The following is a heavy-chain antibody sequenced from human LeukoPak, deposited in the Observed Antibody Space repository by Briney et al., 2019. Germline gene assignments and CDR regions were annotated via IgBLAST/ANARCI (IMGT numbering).Heavy chain of an antibody. Sequence: SVKVSCKVSGYTLTELSMHWVRRAPGKGLEWMGGFDPEDGETIYAQKFQGRVTMTEDTSTDTAYMELSSLRSEDTAVYYCATRLYVGGQWWKYYFDYWGQGTLVTVSS. CDR3: ATRLYVGGQWWKYYFDY. V-gene: IGHV1-24*01. D-gene: IGHD2-15*01. J-gene: IGHJ4*02. CDR1: GYTLTELS. CDR2: FDPEDGET.